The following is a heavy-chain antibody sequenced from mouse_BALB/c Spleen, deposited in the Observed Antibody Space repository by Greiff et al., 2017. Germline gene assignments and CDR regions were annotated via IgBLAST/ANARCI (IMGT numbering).Heavy chain of an antibody. Sequence: EVQLQQSGGGLVKPGGSLKLSCAASGFTFSDYYMYWVRQTPEKRLEWVATISDGGSYTYYPDSVKGRFTISRDNAKNNLYLQMSSLKSEDTAMYYCARDYYYGNYDFMDYWGQGTSVTVSS. CDR1: GFTFSDYY. D-gene: IGHD2-1*01. CDR3: ARDYYYGNYDFMDY. J-gene: IGHJ4*01. V-gene: IGHV5-4*02. CDR2: ISDGGSYT.